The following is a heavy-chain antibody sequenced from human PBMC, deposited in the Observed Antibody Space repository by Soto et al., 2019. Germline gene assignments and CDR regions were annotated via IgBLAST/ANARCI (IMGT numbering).Heavy chain of an antibody. D-gene: IGHD3-3*01. J-gene: IGHJ3*02. CDR3: ARVKAYYDFWSGYEEDAFDI. CDR2: MNPNSGNT. V-gene: IGHV1-8*01. CDR1: GYTFTSYD. Sequence: GASVKVSCKASGYTFTSYDINWVRQATGQGLEWMGWMNPNSGNTGYAQKFQGRVTMTRNTSISTAYMELSSLRSEDTAVYYCARVKAYYDFWSGYEEDAFDIWGQGTMVTVS.